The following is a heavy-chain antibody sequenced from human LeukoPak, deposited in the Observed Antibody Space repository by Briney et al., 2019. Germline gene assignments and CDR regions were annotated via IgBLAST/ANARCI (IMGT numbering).Heavy chain of an antibody. V-gene: IGHV4-59*01. D-gene: IGHD3-10*01. Sequence: SETLSLTCTVSGGSISGYYWSWIRQPPDKGLEWIGYIYYTGSTNYNPSLKSRVTISVDTAKNQFSLKLKSVTAADTAMYYCARETPYGSGSYPFDYWGQGILVTVSS. CDR2: IYYTGST. J-gene: IGHJ4*02. CDR3: ARETPYGSGSYPFDY. CDR1: GGSISGYY.